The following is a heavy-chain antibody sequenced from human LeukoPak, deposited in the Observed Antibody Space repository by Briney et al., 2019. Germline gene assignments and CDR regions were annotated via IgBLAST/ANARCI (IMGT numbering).Heavy chain of an antibody. D-gene: IGHD2-15*01. J-gene: IGHJ5*02. V-gene: IGHV1-69*05. CDR1: GGTFSSYA. CDR2: IIPIFGTA. CDR3: AREAVVVVAASNWFDP. Sequence: SVKVSCKASGGTFSSYAISWVRQAPGQGLEWMGRIIPIFGTANYAQKFQGRVTITTDESTSTAYMELSSLRSEDTAVYYCAREAVVVVAASNWFDPWGPGTLVTVSS.